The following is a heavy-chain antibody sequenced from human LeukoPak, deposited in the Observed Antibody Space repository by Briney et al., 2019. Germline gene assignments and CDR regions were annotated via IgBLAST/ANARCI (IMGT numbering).Heavy chain of an antibody. CDR1: GFTFSRDW. CDR2: XNSDGSTX. J-gene: IGHJ4*02. D-gene: IGHD7-27*01. CDR3: VRALMGTSDH. Sequence: GGSLRLSCAASGFTFSRDWMHXXXXXPGXXXXXVSRXNSDGSTXXXAXXVXGRXTXXXXXAKNTLYLQMNSLRAEDTAVYYCVRALMGTSDHWGQGSLVTVSS. V-gene: IGHV3-74*01.